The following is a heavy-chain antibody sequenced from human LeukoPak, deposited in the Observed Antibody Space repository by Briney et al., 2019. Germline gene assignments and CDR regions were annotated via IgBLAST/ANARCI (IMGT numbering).Heavy chain of an antibody. CDR1: GGTFSSYA. D-gene: IGHD3-3*01. CDR2: INPNSGGT. V-gene: IGHV1-2*02. CDR3: ARTGPILAYYYYYMDV. J-gene: IGHJ6*03. Sequence: ASVKVSCKASGGTFSSYAISRVRQAPGEGLEWMGWINPNSGGTNYAQKFQGRVTMTRDTSISTAYMEMSRLRSDDTAVYYCARTGPILAYYYYYMDVWGKGTTVTISS.